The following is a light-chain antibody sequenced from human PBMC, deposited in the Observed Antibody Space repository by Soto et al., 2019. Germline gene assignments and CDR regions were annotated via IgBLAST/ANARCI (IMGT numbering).Light chain of an antibody. V-gene: IGKV1-33*01. CDR3: QQYENLPLT. CDR2: DAS. CDR1: QDISHY. Sequence: DIQMTQSPSSLSASVGDRVTITCQASQDISHYLNWYQQKPGKAPKLLIYDASNLETGVPSRFSGSGSGTDFTFTISSLQPEDFATYYCQQYENLPLTFGGGTKVEMK. J-gene: IGKJ4*01.